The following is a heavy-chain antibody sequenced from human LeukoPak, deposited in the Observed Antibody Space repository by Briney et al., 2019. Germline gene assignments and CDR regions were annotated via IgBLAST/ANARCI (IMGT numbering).Heavy chain of an antibody. Sequence: SETLSLTCTVSGGSIGSSSYYWGWIRQPPGKGLEWIGSIYYSGSTYYNPSLKSRVTISVDTSKNQFSLKLSSVTAADTAVYYCARETPLWYFDLWGRGTLVTVSS. CDR3: ARETPLWYFDL. V-gene: IGHV4-39*02. CDR2: IYYSGST. J-gene: IGHJ2*01. CDR1: GGSIGSSSYY.